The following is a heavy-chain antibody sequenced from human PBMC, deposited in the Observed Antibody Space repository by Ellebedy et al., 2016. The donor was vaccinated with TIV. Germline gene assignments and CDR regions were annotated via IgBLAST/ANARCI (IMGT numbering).Heavy chain of an antibody. CDR2: ISSSSSYI. Sequence: GESLKISCAASGFTFSSYAMSWVRQAPGKGLEWVSSISSSSSYIYYADSVKGRFTISRDNAKNSLYLQMNSLRAEDTAVYYCARDAHPFGVPHYWGQGTLVTVSS. CDR3: ARDAHPFGVPHY. CDR1: GFTFSSYA. D-gene: IGHD3-10*01. V-gene: IGHV3-21*01. J-gene: IGHJ4*02.